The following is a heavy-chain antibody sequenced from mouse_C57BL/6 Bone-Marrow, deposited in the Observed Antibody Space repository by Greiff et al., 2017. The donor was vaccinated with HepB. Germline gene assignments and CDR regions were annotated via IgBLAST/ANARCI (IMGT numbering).Heavy chain of an antibody. CDR2: IWSGGST. D-gene: IGHD1-1*01. CDR3: ARSVVAIDIPHAMDY. Sequence: VKLQESGPGLVQPSQSLSITCTVSGFSLTSYGVHWVRQSPGKGLEWLGVIWSGGSTDYNAAFISRLSISKDNSKSQVFFKMNSLQADDTAIYYCARSVVAIDIPHAMDYWGQGTSVTVSS. V-gene: IGHV2-2*01. J-gene: IGHJ4*01. CDR1: GFSLTSYG.